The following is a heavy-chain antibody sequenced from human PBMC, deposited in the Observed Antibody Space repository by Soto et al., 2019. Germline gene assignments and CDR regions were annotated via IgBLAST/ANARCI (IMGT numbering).Heavy chain of an antibody. CDR2: ISFDGDYK. Sequence: QVQLVESGGGVVQPGRSLRLSCAASGFTFSSYGMHWVRQAPGKGLEWVALISFDGDYKTYAHSVKDRFTISRDNSKNMLYLQVNSLRAEDTAVYYCAKDHSTLIDVVLDYWGQGTLVSVS. J-gene: IGHJ4*02. CDR1: GFTFSSYG. V-gene: IGHV3-30*18. CDR3: AKDHSTLIDVVLDY. D-gene: IGHD3-22*01.